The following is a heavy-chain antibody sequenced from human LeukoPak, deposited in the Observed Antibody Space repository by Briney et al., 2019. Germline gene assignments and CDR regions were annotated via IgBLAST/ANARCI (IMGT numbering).Heavy chain of an antibody. CDR2: ISSSSSTI. CDR3: ARDAGPVKGIVVVPAAINWFDP. D-gene: IGHD2-2*02. Sequence: PGGSLRLSCAASEFIFSSYAMSWVRQAPGKGLEWVSYISSSSSTIYYADSVKGRFTISRDNAKNSLYLQMNSLRAEDTAVYYCARDAGPVKGIVVVPAAINWFDPWGQGTLVTVSS. V-gene: IGHV3-48*01. J-gene: IGHJ5*02. CDR1: EFIFSSYA.